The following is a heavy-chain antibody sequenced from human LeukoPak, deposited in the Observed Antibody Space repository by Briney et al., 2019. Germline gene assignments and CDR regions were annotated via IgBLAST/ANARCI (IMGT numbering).Heavy chain of an antibody. J-gene: IGHJ4*02. Sequence: GGSLRLSCAASGFSFSDYYMSWIRQAPGKGLEWVSYISSSGGTIYYADSVKGRFTVSRDNAKNSLYLQMNSLRAEDTGVYYCARGRLLWYGGFYPRGYWGQGTLVTVSS. V-gene: IGHV3-11*04. CDR1: GFSFSDYY. D-gene: IGHD3-10*01. CDR3: ARGRLLWYGGFYPRGY. CDR2: ISSSGGTI.